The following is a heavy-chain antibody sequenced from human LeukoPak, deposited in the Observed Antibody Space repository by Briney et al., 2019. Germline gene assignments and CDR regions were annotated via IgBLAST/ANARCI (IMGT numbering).Heavy chain of an antibody. V-gene: IGHV4-38-2*01. J-gene: IGHJ4*02. CDR3: ARLWFGELYFDY. Sequence: SETLSLSCAVSGYSISSGYYWGWIRQTPGKGLEWIGSIYHSGSTYYNPSLKSRVTISVDTSKNQFSLKLSSVTAADTAVYYCARLWFGELYFDYWGQGTLVTVSS. CDR2: IYHSGST. CDR1: GYSISSGYY. D-gene: IGHD3-10*01.